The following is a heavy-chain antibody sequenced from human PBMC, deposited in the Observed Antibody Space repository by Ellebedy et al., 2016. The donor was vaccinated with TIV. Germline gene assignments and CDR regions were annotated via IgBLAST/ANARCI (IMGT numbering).Heavy chain of an antibody. CDR2: INPNSGGT. CDR3: ARIADPSHPYYFDY. CDR1: GYTFTGYY. D-gene: IGHD6-6*01. V-gene: IGHV1-2*04. J-gene: IGHJ4*02. Sequence: AASLKVSCKASGYTFTGYYMHWVRQAPGQGLEWMGWINPNSGGTNYAQKFQGWVTMTRDTSISTAYMELSRLRSDDTAVYYCARIADPSHPYYFDYWGQGTLVTVSS.